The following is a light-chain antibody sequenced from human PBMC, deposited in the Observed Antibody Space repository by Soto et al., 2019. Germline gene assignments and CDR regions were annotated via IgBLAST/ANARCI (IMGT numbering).Light chain of an antibody. V-gene: IGKV3-20*01. CDR2: GES. J-gene: IGKJ1*01. Sequence: EIVLTQSPGTLSLSPGERATLSCRASQSVSSYYLAWYQQKTGQAPRILIYGESSRATGIPDRFSGSGSGTDLNLTISRLEPEDFAVYYCQKYGSSPRTFGQGTKVDIK. CDR3: QKYGSSPRT. CDR1: QSVSSYY.